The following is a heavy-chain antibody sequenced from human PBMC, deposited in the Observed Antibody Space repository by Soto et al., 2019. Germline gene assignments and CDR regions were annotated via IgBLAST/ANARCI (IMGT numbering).Heavy chain of an antibody. CDR1: GFTFGSYV. V-gene: IGHV3-23*01. Sequence: GGSLRLSCSASGFTFGSYVMNWVRQAPGKGLEWVSAVSGSGGSTYYADSVKGRFTISRDNSKNTLYLQMNSLRAEDTAIYYCARRATSIAHHCDYWGQGALVTVSS. D-gene: IGHD6-6*01. J-gene: IGHJ4*02. CDR2: VSGSGGST. CDR3: ARRATSIAHHCDY.